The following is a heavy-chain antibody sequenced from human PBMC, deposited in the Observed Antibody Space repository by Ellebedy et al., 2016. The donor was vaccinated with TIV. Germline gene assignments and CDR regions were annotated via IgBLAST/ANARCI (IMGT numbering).Heavy chain of an antibody. Sequence: GESLKISCAASGFTFSSYGMHWVRQAPGKGLEWVAVIWYDGSNKYYADSVKGRFTISRDNSKNTLYLQMNSLRAEDTAVYYCARARRDSSGAYFDYWGQGTLVTVSS. J-gene: IGHJ4*02. CDR3: ARARRDSSGAYFDY. CDR2: IWYDGSNK. CDR1: GFTFSSYG. V-gene: IGHV3-33*08. D-gene: IGHD3-22*01.